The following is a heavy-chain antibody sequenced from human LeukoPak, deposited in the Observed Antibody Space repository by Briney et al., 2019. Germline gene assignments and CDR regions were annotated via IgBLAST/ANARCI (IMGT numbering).Heavy chain of an antibody. J-gene: IGHJ4*02. V-gene: IGHV3-48*01. CDR3: ARDLGGSGYYGY. CDR2: ISSSSSTI. CDR1: GFTLSSYE. Sequence: GGSLRLSCTASGFTLSSYEMSWIRQAPGKGLEWVSYISSSSSTIYYADSVKGRFTISRDNAKNSLYLQMNSLRAEDTAVYYCARDLGGSGYYGYWGQGTLVTVSS. D-gene: IGHD3-22*01.